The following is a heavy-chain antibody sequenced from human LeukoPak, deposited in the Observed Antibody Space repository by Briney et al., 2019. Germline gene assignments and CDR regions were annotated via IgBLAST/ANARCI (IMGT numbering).Heavy chain of an antibody. J-gene: IGHJ4*02. CDR2: ICGSYIRT. D-gene: IGHD6-13*01. Sequence: GGSLRLSRAPSRFTLSSYAISGVRQAPGRGVESVSAICGSYIRTYYTGSVKGRFTLSRDNVKNTLYLQSKTFRPENTAVYYCSKDMSAAGLFDYWGQGTLVTVSS. CDR1: RFTLSSYA. CDR3: SKDMSAAGLFDY. V-gene: IGHV3-23*01.